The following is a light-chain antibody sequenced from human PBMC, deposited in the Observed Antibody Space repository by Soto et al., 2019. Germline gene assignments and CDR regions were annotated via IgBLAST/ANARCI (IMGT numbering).Light chain of an antibody. CDR3: ASWDDSLNGVV. CDR1: SSNIGSNT. V-gene: IGLV1-44*01. Sequence: QAVVTQPPSASETPGQRVTISCSGSSSNIGSNTVNWYQQLPGTAPKLLIYTNNHRPSGVPDRFSGSKSGTSASLAISGLQSEDEADYYCASWDDSLNGVVFGGGTKLTVL. CDR2: TNN. J-gene: IGLJ3*02.